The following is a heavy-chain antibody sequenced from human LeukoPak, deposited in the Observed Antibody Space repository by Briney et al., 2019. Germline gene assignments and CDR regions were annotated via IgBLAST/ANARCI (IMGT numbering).Heavy chain of an antibody. CDR2: IWYNGSKR. V-gene: IGHV3-33*01. Sequence: GSLRLSCAASGFTFSSYGMHWVRQAPGKGLDWVAVIWYNGSKRDYADSVRGRFTISRDNSKNTLYLQLNSLRAEDTAVYYCTRQRRGTYYAFDSWGQGTLVTASS. CDR3: TRQRRGTYYAFDS. J-gene: IGHJ4*02. CDR1: GFTFSSYG. D-gene: IGHD3-16*01.